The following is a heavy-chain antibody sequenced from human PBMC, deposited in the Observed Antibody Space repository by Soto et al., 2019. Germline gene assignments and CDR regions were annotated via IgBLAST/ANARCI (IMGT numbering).Heavy chain of an antibody. J-gene: IGHJ6*02. Sequence: GPSVKVSCKASGYNFTSHYRHWLRQAHGQGLESMGIIYPRGGTTVYAQKFQGRLAMTRDTSTHTFYMELSSLRSEDTAMYYCARVGYHSTGTTFHYHGLDVWGQGTTVTVSS. CDR2: IYPRGGTT. CDR1: GYNFTSHY. D-gene: IGHD3-22*01. CDR3: ARVGYHSTGTTFHYHGLDV. V-gene: IGHV1-46*01.